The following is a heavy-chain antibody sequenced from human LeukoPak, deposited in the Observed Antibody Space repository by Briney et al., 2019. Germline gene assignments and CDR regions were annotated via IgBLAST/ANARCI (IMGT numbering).Heavy chain of an antibody. CDR1: GFSLSTSGMS. J-gene: IGHJ4*02. CDR2: IDWDDDK. D-gene: IGHD6-6*01. V-gene: IGHV2-70*11. CDR3: ARIESSSSTGFDY. Sequence: SGPTLVNPTQTLTLTCTFSGFSLSTSGMSVSWIRQPPGKALEWLARIDWDDDKYYSTSLKTRLTISKDTSKNQVVLTMTNMDPVDTVTFYCARIESSSSTGFDYWGQGTLVTVSS.